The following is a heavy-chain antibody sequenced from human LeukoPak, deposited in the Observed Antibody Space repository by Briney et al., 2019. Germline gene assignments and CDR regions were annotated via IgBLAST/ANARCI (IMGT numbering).Heavy chain of an antibody. V-gene: IGHV3-30*02. D-gene: IGHD3-16*01. J-gene: IGHJ3*02. Sequence: GGCLRLSCAASGFTFNSYGMHWVRQAPGKGLEWVAFIRYDGSNKYYADSVKGRFTISRDNSKNTLYLQMNSLRAEDTAVYYCARDGGRWGPPTDAFDIWGQGTMVTVSS. CDR3: ARDGGRWGPPTDAFDI. CDR2: IRYDGSNK. CDR1: GFTFNSYG.